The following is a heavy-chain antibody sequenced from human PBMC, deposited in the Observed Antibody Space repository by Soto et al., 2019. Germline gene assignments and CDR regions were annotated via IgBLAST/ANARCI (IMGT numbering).Heavy chain of an antibody. CDR2: VSGYNVLT. Sequence: QVQLVQSGTEVKKPGASVKVSCTASGYSFSSFAICWVRQAPGQGLEWVGWVSGYNVLTKVAQNYHGRVTMTIDTSTTTAYMELTGLRSADTAMYYCARGRFGGYDYWGQGTLVTVS. D-gene: IGHD5-12*01. J-gene: IGHJ4*02. V-gene: IGHV1-18*04. CDR3: ARGRFGGYDY. CDR1: GYSFSSFA.